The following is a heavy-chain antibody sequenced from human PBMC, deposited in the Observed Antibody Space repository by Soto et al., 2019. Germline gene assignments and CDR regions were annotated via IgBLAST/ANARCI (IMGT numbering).Heavy chain of an antibody. V-gene: IGHV3-23*01. Sequence: EVQVLESGGGLVQPGGSLRLSCVASGFTFSTYAMNWVRQAPGKGLEWVSGISGSGSDRYYADSVRGRFTISRDNSNNTLNLQMDSLRAEDTAIYYCTKTPRCYYYDMDVWGKGTTVTVSS. CDR2: ISGSGSDR. D-gene: IGHD3-10*01. CDR1: GFTFSTYA. CDR3: TKTPRCYYYDMDV. J-gene: IGHJ6*03.